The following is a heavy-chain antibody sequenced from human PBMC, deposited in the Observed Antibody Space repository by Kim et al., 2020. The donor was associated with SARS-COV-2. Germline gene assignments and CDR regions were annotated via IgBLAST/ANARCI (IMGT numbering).Heavy chain of an antibody. D-gene: IGHD3-22*01. Sequence: GGSLRLSCAASGFTFSSYGMHWVRQAPGKGLEWVAVISYDGSNKYYADSVKGRFTVSRDNSKNTLYLQMNSLRAEDTAVYYCAKDHSYYDSSGYYYLDYWGQGTLVTVSS. CDR3: AKDHSYYDSSGYYYLDY. V-gene: IGHV3-30*18. CDR2: ISYDGSNK. CDR1: GFTFSSYG. J-gene: IGHJ4*02.